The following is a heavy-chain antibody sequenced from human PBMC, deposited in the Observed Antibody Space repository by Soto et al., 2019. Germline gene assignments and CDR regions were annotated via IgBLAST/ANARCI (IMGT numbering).Heavy chain of an antibody. D-gene: IGHD2-21*02. V-gene: IGHV2-5*02. J-gene: IGHJ4*02. CDR1: GFSLSTSGVG. CDR2: IYWDDDK. CDR3: ARRQTYCGGNCYSGFDY. Sequence: QITLKESGPTLVKPTQTLTLTCTFSGFSLSTSGVGVGWIRQPPGKALGWLALIYWDDDKRYSPSLKSRLTITKDTSKNQVVLTMTNMDPVDTATYYCARRQTYCGGNCYSGFDYWGQGTLVTVSS.